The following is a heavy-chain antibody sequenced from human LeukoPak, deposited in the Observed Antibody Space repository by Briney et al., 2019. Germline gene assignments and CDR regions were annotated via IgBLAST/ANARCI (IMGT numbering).Heavy chain of an antibody. D-gene: IGHD2-8*02. CDR1: GFTFSRYA. V-gene: IGHV3-30*02. Sequence: GGSLRLSCAASGFTFSRYAMHWVRQGPGKGLEWVAYIAHHGSNNYYADSVKGRFSTSRDNSKRTPYLQMNSLRADDTAVYYCAKDGSWSCTXWGQGTLVTXSS. J-gene: IGHJ4*02. CDR3: AKDGSWSCTX. CDR2: IAHHGSNN.